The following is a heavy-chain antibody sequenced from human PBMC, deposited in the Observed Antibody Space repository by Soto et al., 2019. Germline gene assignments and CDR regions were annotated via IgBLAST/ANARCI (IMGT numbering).Heavy chain of an antibody. CDR2: INPNSGGT. CDR1: GYTFTGYY. V-gene: IGHV1-2*02. Sequence: ASVMVSCKASGYTFTGYYMHWVRQAPGQGLEWMGWINPNSGGTNYAQKFQGRVTMTRDTSISTAYMELSRLRSDDTAVYYCARGAGIAVAGTYYYYGMDVWGQGTTVTVSS. CDR3: ARGAGIAVAGTYYYYGMDV. J-gene: IGHJ6*02. D-gene: IGHD6-19*01.